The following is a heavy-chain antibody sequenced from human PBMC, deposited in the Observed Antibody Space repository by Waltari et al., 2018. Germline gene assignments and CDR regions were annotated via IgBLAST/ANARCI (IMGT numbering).Heavy chain of an antibody. D-gene: IGHD3-16*01. V-gene: IGHV3-11*01. Sequence: QVQLVESGGGLVKPGGSRRLSWAASGFSFSDYYKRWLRQAPGKGRGLRAEWWRRAETSADAHAVKGRFTISSDNAKNSRVRQMNSRRAEDTAGYYWARDLRESRTHHSYYYGMDVWGQGTSVTVSS. CDR1: GFSFSDYY. J-gene: IGHJ6*02. CDR3: ARDLRESRTHHSYYYGMDV. CDR2: WWRRAETS.